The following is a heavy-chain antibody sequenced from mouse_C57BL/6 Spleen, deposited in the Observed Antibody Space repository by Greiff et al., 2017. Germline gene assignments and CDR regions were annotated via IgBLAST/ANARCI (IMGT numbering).Heavy chain of an antibody. Sequence: EVQVVESGPGLVKPSQSLSLTCSVTGYSITSGYYWNWIRQFPGNKLEWMGYISYDGSNNYNPSLKNRISITRDTSKNQFFLKLNSVTTEDTATYYCASGDGYYAMDYWGQGTSVTVSS. CDR1: GYSITSGYY. CDR3: ASGDGYYAMDY. D-gene: IGHD1-1*02. J-gene: IGHJ4*01. V-gene: IGHV3-6*01. CDR2: ISYDGSN.